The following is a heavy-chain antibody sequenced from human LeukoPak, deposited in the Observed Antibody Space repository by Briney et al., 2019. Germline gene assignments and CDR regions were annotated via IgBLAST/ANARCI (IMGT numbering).Heavy chain of an antibody. CDR2: ISAYNGNT. V-gene: IGHV1-18*01. D-gene: IGHD3-3*01. J-gene: IGHJ6*03. CDR1: GYTFPSYG. Sequence: ASVKVSCKASGYTFPSYGISWVRQAPGQGLEWMGWISAYNGNTNYAQKLQGRVTMTTDTSTSTAYMELRSLRSDDTAVYYCARDLPPSIYDFWSGYPSYYYYYYIDVGGKGTTVTVSS. CDR3: ARDLPPSIYDFWSGYPSYYYYYYIDV.